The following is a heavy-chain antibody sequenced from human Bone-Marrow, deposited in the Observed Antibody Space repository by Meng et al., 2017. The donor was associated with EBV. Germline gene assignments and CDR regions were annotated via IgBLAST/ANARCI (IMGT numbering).Heavy chain of an antibody. J-gene: IGHJ4*02. CDR3: AREGGFYSSSPDY. V-gene: IGHV4-4*02. Sequence: QVLLKEPGPGMVNPSEPLSPTWTVSGDSISSLNWWSWVRQSPGKGLEWIGEIYHSGSTNYNPSLKSRVTISVDEPKNQFSLKLTSVTAADTAVYYCAREGGFYSSSPDYWGPGTLVTVSS. CDR1: GDSISSLNW. D-gene: IGHD6-6*01. CDR2: IYHSGST.